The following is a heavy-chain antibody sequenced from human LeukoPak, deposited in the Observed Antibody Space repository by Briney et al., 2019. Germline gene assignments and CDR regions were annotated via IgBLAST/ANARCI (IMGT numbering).Heavy chain of an antibody. V-gene: IGHV3-30*19. D-gene: IGHD6-13*01. CDR3: ARAWVYSSSSFDY. Sequence: GGSLRLSCAASGFTFSSYGMHWVRQAPGKGLEWVAVISYDGSNKYYADSVKGRFTISRDNSKNTLYLQMNSLRAEDTAVYYCARAWVYSSSSFDYWGQGTLVTVSS. J-gene: IGHJ4*02. CDR1: GFTFSSYG. CDR2: ISYDGSNK.